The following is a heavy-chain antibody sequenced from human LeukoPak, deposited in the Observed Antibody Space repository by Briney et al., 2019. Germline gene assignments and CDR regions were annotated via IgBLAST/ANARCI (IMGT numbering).Heavy chain of an antibody. CDR1: GFTFSSYA. V-gene: IGHV3-23*01. CDR2: ISGSGGST. CDR3: AKRPYYDYVWGSYPSYYYYGMDV. Sequence: PGGSLRLSCAASGFTFSSYAMSWVRQAPGKGLEWVSAISGSGGSTYYADSVKGRFTISGDNSKNTLYLQMNSLRAEDTAVYYCAKRPYYDYVWGSYPSYYYYGMDVWGQGTTVTVSS. D-gene: IGHD3-16*02. J-gene: IGHJ6*02.